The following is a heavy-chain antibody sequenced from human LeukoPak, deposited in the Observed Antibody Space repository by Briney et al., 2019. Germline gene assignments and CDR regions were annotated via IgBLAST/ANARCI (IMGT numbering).Heavy chain of an antibody. J-gene: IGHJ4*02. V-gene: IGHV3-15*01. D-gene: IGHD4-17*01. Sequence: GGSLRLSCAASGFTFSNAWMSWVRQAPGKGLEWVGRIKSKTDGGTTDYAAPVKGRFTISREDSKNTLYLQMNSLKTEDTAVYYCTTGDDYGDYGFNYGGQGTLVTVSS. CDR2: IKSKTDGGTT. CDR1: GFTFSNAW. CDR3: TTGDDYGDYGFNY.